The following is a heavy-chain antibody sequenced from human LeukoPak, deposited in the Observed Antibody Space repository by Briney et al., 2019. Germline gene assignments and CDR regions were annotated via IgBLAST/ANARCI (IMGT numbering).Heavy chain of an antibody. CDR2: IYTSGST. J-gene: IGHJ6*03. CDR3: ARVGYGDYMFYYYYMDV. CDR1: GGSISSGSYY. V-gene: IGHV4-61*02. D-gene: IGHD4-17*01. Sequence: SQTLSLTCTVSGGSISSGSYYWSWIRQPAGKGLEWIGRIYTSGSTNYNPSLKSRVTISVDTSKNQFSLKLSSVTAADTAVYYCARVGYGDYMFYYYYMDVWGKGTTVTISS.